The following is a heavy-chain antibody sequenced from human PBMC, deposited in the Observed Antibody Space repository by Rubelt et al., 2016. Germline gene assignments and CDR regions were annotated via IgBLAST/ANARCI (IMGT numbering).Heavy chain of an antibody. J-gene: IGHJ4*02. D-gene: IGHD5-12*01. CDR2: ISSSGSTI. CDR3: ARSDTVATITDY. V-gene: IGHV3-48*03. CDR1: GFTFSSYE. Sequence: EVQLVESGGGLVQPGGSLRLSCAASGFTFSSYEMNWVRQAPGKGLEWVSYISSSGSTIYYEDSVKGRCTISRDDAKNSLYLQMNSLRAEDTAVYYCARSDTVATITDYWGQGTLVTVSS.